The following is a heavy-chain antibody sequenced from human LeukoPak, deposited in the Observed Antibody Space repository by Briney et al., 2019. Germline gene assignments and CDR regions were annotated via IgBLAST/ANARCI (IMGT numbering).Heavy chain of an antibody. D-gene: IGHD3-10*01. CDR1: GGSISGYY. CDR2: IYYSGST. J-gene: IGHJ4*02. Sequence: SETLSLTCIVSGGSISGYYWSWIRQPPGKGLEWIGSIYYSGSTNYNPSLNSRVTISVDTSKNQLSLKLSSVTAAATAVYYCARTGSGSYDLYYWGQGTLVTVSS. CDR3: ARTGSGSYDLYY. V-gene: IGHV4-59*13.